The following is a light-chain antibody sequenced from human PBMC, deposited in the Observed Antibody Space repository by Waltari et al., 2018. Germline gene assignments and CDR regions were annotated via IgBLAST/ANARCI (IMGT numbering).Light chain of an antibody. CDR3: CSYAGRSTWV. V-gene: IGLV2-23*02. CDR1: SRDVGSYTF. CDR2: EVN. Sequence: QSALTQPASVSGSPGQSITISCTGTSRDVGSYTFVSWYQQHPGKAPQLIIYEVNTRPSGVSNRLSGSKSGNTASLTISGLQAEDESDYYCCSYAGRSTWVFGGGTKVTVL. J-gene: IGLJ3*02.